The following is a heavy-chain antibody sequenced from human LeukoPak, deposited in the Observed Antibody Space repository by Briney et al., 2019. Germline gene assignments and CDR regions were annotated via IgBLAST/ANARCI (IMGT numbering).Heavy chain of an antibody. CDR1: GFTFSSYG. D-gene: IGHD1-26*01. V-gene: IGHV3-33*01. CDR3: ARALVGALVGPTYCYYGMDV. J-gene: IGHJ6*02. CDR2: IWYDGSNK. Sequence: GGSLRLSCAASGFTFSSYGMHWVRQAPGKGLEWVAVIWYDGSNKYYADSVKGRFTISRDNSKNTLYLQMNSLRAEDTAVYYCARALVGALVGPTYCYYGMDVWGQGTTVTVSS.